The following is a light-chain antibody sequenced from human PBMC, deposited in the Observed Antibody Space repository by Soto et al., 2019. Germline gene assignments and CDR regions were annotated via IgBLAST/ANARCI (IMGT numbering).Light chain of an antibody. CDR1: QSISSW. V-gene: IGKV1-5*03. J-gene: IGKJ5*01. CDR2: KAS. CDR3: QQYDSYIT. Sequence: DNPMTQSPSTLSASVGDRVTITCRASQSISSWLAWYQQKPGKAPKLLIYKASSLESGVPSRFSGSGSGTEFTLTISSLQPDDFATYYCQQYDSYITFGQGTRLEIK.